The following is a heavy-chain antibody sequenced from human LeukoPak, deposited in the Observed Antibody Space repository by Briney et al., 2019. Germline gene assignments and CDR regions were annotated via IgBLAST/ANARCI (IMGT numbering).Heavy chain of an antibody. CDR3: ASGISGSYYLWDY. CDR1: GGSISSYY. CDR2: IYYSGST. V-gene: IGHV4-59*08. Sequence: PSETLSFTCTVSGGSISSYYWSWIRQPPGKGLEWIGYIYYSGSTNYNPSLKSRVTISVDTSKNQFSLKLSSVTAADTAVYYCASGISGSYYLWDYWGQGTLVTVSS. D-gene: IGHD1-26*01. J-gene: IGHJ4*02.